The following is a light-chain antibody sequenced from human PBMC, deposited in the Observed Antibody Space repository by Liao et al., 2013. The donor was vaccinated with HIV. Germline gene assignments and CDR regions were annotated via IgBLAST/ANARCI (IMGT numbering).Light chain of an antibody. CDR1: NIGSKS. CDR2: YDS. V-gene: IGLV3-21*01. Sequence: SYELTQPPSVSVAPGKTARITCGGKNIGSKSVHWYQQRPGQAPVVVMYYDSDRPSGIPERFSGSNSGNTATLTISRVVAGDEADYYCQVWDSSTENVFGTGTKVTVL. CDR3: QVWDSSTENV. J-gene: IGLJ1*01.